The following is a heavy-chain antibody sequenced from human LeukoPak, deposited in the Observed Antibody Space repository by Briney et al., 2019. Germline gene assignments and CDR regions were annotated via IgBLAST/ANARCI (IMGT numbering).Heavy chain of an antibody. D-gene: IGHD3-9*01. CDR3: ARVQYYDILTGYYLNYYYYGMDV. CDR1: GYTFTGYY. V-gene: IGHV1-2*02. J-gene: IGHJ6*02. Sequence: ASVKASCKASGYTFTGYYMHWVRQAPGQGLEWMGWINPNSGGTNYAQKFQGRVTMTRDTSISTAYMELSSLRSEDTAVYYCARVQYYDILTGYYLNYYYYGMDVWGQETTVTVSS. CDR2: INPNSGGT.